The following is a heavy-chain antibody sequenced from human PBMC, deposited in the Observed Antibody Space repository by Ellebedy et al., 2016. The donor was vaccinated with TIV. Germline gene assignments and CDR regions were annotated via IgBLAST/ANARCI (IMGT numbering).Heavy chain of an antibody. V-gene: IGHV4-59*01. Sequence: PSETLSLTCTVSGGSMSSYFWSWIRQRPGKGLEWIGYIHYSGSTKNNPSLKSRVTLSIDTSKNQFSLKLTTVTAADTAVYYCARTHYYDSSGFYHDAFDIWGQGTLVTVS. CDR1: GGSMSSYF. CDR2: IHYSGST. D-gene: IGHD3-22*01. J-gene: IGHJ3*02. CDR3: ARTHYYDSSGFYHDAFDI.